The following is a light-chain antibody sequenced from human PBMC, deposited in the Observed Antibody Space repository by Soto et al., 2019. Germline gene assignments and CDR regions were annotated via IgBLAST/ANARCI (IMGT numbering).Light chain of an antibody. CDR2: DVS. Sequence: QSALTQPASMSGSPGQSIAISCTGTSSDVGNYNYVSWYQQYPGKAPRVLIYDVSKRPSGVSDRFSGSKSGNTASLTISGLQAEDEADYYCNSYTISSTYVFGSGTKLTVL. V-gene: IGLV2-14*03. J-gene: IGLJ1*01. CDR1: SSDVGNYNY. CDR3: NSYTISSTYV.